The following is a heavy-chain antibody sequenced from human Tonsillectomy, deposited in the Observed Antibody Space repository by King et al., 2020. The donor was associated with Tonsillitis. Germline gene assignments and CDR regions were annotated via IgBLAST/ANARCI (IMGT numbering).Heavy chain of an antibody. D-gene: IGHD3-10*01. V-gene: IGHV3-23*04. CDR2: LSGSGGST. J-gene: IGHJ4*02. Sequence: VQLVESGGGLVQPGGSLRLSCAASGFTFSSYAMSWVRQAPGKGREWGSALSGSGGSTYYADSVKGRFTISRDNSKNTLYLQMNSLRAEDTAVYYCAKDGRVGGYYGSGSYADYWGQGTLVTVSS. CDR3: AKDGRVGGYYGSGSYADY. CDR1: GFTFSSYA.